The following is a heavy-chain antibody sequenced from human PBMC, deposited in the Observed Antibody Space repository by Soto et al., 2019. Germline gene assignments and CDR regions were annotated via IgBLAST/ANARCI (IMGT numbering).Heavy chain of an antibody. V-gene: IGHV4-39*02. CDR1: GASVSDSTYY. J-gene: IGHJ3*02. Sequence: LSLTCTVSGASVSDSTYYWGWIRQPPGKGLEWIGSLYYTGSTYYNPSLKTRVTISVDTSKNQLSLKVRSVTAADTGVYYCAREGSFIAADGNDAFDIWGQGTMVTVSS. CDR2: LYYTGST. CDR3: AREGSFIAADGNDAFDI. D-gene: IGHD6-13*01.